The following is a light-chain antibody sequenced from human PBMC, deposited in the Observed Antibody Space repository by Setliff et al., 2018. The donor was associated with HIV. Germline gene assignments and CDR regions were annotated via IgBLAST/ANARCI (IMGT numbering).Light chain of an antibody. CDR3: ATWDDSLIGHWV. CDR1: SSNIGGNT. V-gene: IGLV1-44*01. Sequence: QSVLTQPPSASGTPGKRVTISCSGSSSNIGGNTVNWYQQLPGTAPKLLIYSNNQRPSGVPDRFSGSKSGTSASLAISGLQSEDEADYYCATWDDSLIGHWVFGGGTKVTVL. J-gene: IGLJ3*02. CDR2: SNN.